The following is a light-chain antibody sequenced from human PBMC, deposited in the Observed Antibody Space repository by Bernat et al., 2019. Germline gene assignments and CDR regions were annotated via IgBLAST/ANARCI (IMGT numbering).Light chain of an antibody. Sequence: ETVMTQSPATLSVSPGERATLSCRASQSVSSKLAWYQQKPGQAPRLLIYAASTRAIGIPARFSGSGSGTEFTLTISSLQSEDLAVCYCQQYNNWPPYTFGQGTNLEIK. CDR2: AAS. CDR1: QSVSSK. CDR3: QQYNNWPPYT. J-gene: IGKJ2*01. V-gene: IGKV3-15*01.